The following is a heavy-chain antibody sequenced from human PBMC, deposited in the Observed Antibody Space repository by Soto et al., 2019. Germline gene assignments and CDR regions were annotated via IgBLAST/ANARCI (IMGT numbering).Heavy chain of an antibody. Sequence: EVQLEESGGGLVQPGGSLRLSCAASGFTFGYCWMSWVRQAPGKGLEWLATIKWDASEKKYVDSVKGRFTMSRDNAKNSVYLQMDSLRAEDTAVYYCARDSGDGSGASVNHYLDYWGHGTLVTVSS. D-gene: IGHD3-10*01. CDR2: IKWDASEK. CDR3: ARDSGDGSGASVNHYLDY. CDR1: GFTFGYCW. J-gene: IGHJ4*01. V-gene: IGHV3-7*01.